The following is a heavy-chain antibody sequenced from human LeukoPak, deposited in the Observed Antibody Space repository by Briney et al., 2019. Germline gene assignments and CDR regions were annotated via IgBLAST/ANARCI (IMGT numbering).Heavy chain of an antibody. CDR3: ARHEAWNSYDSSGYPSDYYYGMDV. J-gene: IGHJ6*02. Sequence: PSETLSLTCTVSGGSISSSSYYWGWIRQPPGKGLEWIGSIYYSGSTYYNPSLKSRVTISVDTSKNQFSLKLSSVTAADTAVYYCARHEAWNSYDSSGYPSDYYYGMDVWGQGTTVTVSS. CDR2: IYYSGST. CDR1: GGSISSSSYY. V-gene: IGHV4-39*01. D-gene: IGHD3-22*01.